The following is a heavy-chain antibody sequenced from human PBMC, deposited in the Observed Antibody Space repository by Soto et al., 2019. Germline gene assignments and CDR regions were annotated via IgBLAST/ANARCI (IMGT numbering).Heavy chain of an antibody. CDR1: GFTFSSYA. D-gene: IGHD3-22*01. CDR3: AKMLSGYYEPFDY. Sequence: GGSLRLSCAASGFTFSSYAMSWVRQAPGKGLEWVSAISGSGGSTYYADSVKGRFTISRDNSKDTLYLQMNSLRAEDTAVYYCAKMLSGYYEPFDYWGQGTLVTVSS. V-gene: IGHV3-23*01. J-gene: IGHJ4*02. CDR2: ISGSGGST.